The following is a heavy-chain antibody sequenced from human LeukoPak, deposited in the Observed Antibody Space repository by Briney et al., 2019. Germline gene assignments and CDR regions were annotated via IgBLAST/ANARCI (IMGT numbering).Heavy chain of an antibody. J-gene: IGHJ4*02. CDR1: GYTFTSYG. Sequence: ASVKVSCKASGYTFTSYGISWVRQAPGQGLEWMGWISAYNGNTNYAQKLQGRVTMTTDTSTSTAYMELRSLRSDDTAVYYCARDLGGDHYDSSGVYYFDYWGQGALVTVSS. D-gene: IGHD3-22*01. CDR3: ARDLGGDHYDSSGVYYFDY. CDR2: ISAYNGNT. V-gene: IGHV1-18*01.